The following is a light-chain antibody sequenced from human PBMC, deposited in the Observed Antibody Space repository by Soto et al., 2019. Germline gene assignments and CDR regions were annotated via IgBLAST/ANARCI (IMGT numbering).Light chain of an antibody. CDR1: QSISAY. CDR3: QQRSNWPIT. V-gene: IGKV3-11*01. Sequence: EIVLTQSPATLSLSPGERATLSCRASQSISAYLAWYQQKPGQPPRLLIYDASNRATGIPARFSGSGSGTDFTLTISSLEPGDFAVYYCQQRSNWPITFGQGTRLEIK. J-gene: IGKJ5*01. CDR2: DAS.